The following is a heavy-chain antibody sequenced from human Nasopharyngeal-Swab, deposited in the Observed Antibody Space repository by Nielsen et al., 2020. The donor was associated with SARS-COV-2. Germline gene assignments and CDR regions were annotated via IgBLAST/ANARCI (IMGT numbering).Heavy chain of an antibody. Sequence: ASVKVSCKASGYTFTSYYMHWVRQAPGQGLEWMGLINPSGGSTSYAQKFQGRVTMTRDTSTSTVYMELSSLRSEDTAVYYCARALSPSYCGGDCPPRVDAFDIWGQGTMVTVSS. V-gene: IGHV1-46*01. CDR2: INPSGGST. J-gene: IGHJ3*02. D-gene: IGHD2-21*02. CDR3: ARALSPSYCGGDCPPRVDAFDI. CDR1: GYTFTSYY.